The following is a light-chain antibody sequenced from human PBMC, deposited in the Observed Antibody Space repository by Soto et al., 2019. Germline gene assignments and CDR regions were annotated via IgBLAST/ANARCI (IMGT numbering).Light chain of an antibody. Sequence: DTQITQSPSSVSASVVERITSTCRASQSIDNYLNWYQQKPGKAPNLLIYATSSLQSGVPSRFSGSGSGTEFTLTISSLQREDFAIYYCQQSYSSTWTFGQGTKVDI. CDR2: ATS. CDR3: QQSYSSTWT. V-gene: IGKV1-39*01. CDR1: QSIDNY. J-gene: IGKJ1*01.